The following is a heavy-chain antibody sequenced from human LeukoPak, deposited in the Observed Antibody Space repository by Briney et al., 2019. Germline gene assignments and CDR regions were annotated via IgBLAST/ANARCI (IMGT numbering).Heavy chain of an antibody. D-gene: IGHD1-7*01. V-gene: IGHV5-51*01. CDR2: IYPGDSDT. CDR1: GSNFGTHW. Sequence: PGESLKISCKGFGSNFGTHWIAWVRPLPGKGLEWMGIIYPGDSDTRYSPSFQGQVTISVDKSISTAYLQWSSLKASDTAMYYCARPPRGGTSKFDYWGQGTLISISS. J-gene: IGHJ4*02. CDR3: ARPPRGGTSKFDY.